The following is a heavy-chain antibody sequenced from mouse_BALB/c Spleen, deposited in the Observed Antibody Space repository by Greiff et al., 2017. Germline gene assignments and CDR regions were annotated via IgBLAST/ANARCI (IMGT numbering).Heavy chain of an antibody. D-gene: IGHD2-3*01. CDR1: GYTFPSYY. J-gene: IGHJ4*01. V-gene: IGHV1S81*02. CDR2: INPSNGGT. Sequence: VQLQQSGAELVKPGASVQLSCMASGYTFPSYYMYWVKQRPGQGLEWIGEINPSNGGTNFNEKFKSKATLTVDKSSSTAYMQLSSLTSEDSAVYYCTREAVYDGYLYAMDYWGQGTSVTVSS. CDR3: TREAVYDGYLYAMDY.